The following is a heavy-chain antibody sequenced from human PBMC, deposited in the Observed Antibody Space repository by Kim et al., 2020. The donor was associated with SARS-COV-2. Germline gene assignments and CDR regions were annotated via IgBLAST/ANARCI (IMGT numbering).Heavy chain of an antibody. J-gene: IGHJ4*02. CDR2: IYYSGST. D-gene: IGHD3-10*01. CDR1: GGSISSSSYY. Sequence: SETLSLTCTVSGGSISSSSYYWGWIRQPPGKGLEWIGSIYYSGSTYYNPSLKSRVTISVDTSKNQFSLKLSSVTAADTAVYYCAREYGSGSYSFKYWGQGTLVTVSS. V-gene: IGHV4-39*07. CDR3: AREYGSGSYSFKY.